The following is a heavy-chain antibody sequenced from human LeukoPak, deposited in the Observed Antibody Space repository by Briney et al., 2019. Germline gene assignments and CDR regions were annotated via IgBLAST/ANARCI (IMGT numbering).Heavy chain of an antibody. Sequence: GGSLRLSCAASGFTVSSNYMSWVRQAPGKGLEWVSVICSGGSTYYADSVKGRFTISRDNSKNTLYLQMNSLRAEDTAVYYCARDDIAVAGKDYWGQGTLVTVSS. CDR3: ARDDIAVAGKDY. CDR1: GFTVSSNY. J-gene: IGHJ4*02. V-gene: IGHV3-66*01. D-gene: IGHD6-19*01. CDR2: ICSGGST.